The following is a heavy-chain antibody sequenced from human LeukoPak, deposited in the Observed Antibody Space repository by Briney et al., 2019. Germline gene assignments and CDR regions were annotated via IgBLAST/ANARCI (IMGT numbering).Heavy chain of an antibody. J-gene: IGHJ3*02. CDR3: ARDEGYCSGGSCYRSAFDI. D-gene: IGHD2-15*01. V-gene: IGHV4-38-2*02. Sequence: PSETLSLTCAVSGYSISSGYYWGWIRQPPGKGLEWIGSIYYSGSTHYNPSLKSRVTISVDTSKNQFSLKLSSVTAADTAVYYCARDEGYCSGGSCYRSAFDIWGQGTMATVSS. CDR1: GYSISSGYY. CDR2: IYYSGST.